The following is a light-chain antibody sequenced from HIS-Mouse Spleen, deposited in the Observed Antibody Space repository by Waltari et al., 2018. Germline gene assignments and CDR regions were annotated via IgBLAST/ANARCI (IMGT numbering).Light chain of an antibody. V-gene: IGLV1-47*01. CDR2: RNN. CDR1: SSNIGSNY. J-gene: IGLJ1*01. Sequence: QSVLTQPPSASGTPGQRVTISCSGSSSNIGSNYVYWYQQLPGTAPTLLICRNNRRPSGVPARFSGSKSGTSASLAISGLGSEDEADYYCAAWDDSLSGYVFGTGTKVTVL. CDR3: AAWDDSLSGYV.